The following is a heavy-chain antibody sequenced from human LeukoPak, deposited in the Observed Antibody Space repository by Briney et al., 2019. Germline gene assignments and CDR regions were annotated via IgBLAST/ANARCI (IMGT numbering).Heavy chain of an antibody. CDR3: ARLGSYHDF. Sequence: RSSETLSLTCTVSGAPISNYYWSWIRQTPEKGLEWMGLIHSSGGSSYYPSLKSRLTLSVDTSRNQLSLKLPSVTAADTAVYFCARLGSYHDFWGQGALVTVSS. J-gene: IGHJ4*02. D-gene: IGHD1-26*01. CDR1: GAPISNYY. CDR2: IHSSGGS. V-gene: IGHV4-4*09.